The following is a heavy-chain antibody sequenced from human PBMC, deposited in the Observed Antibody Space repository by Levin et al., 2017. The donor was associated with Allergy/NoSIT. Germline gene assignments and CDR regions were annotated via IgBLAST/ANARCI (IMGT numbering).Heavy chain of an antibody. CDR1: GYTFTDYG. J-gene: IGHJ3*02. Sequence: ASVKVSCEASGYTFTDYGITWVRQAPGQGLEWMGWISVYNGHTNYAQKFQARVTMTTDTSTSTAYMELRGLRFDDTAVFYCARCETTPVTGCDVFDIWGQGTMVTVSS. V-gene: IGHV1-18*01. D-gene: IGHD6-19*01. CDR3: ARCETTPVTGCDVFDI. CDR2: ISVYNGHT.